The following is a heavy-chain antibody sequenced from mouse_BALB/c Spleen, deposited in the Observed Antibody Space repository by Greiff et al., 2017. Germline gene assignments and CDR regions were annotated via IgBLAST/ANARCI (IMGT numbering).Heavy chain of an antibody. CDR2: INPSNGGT. J-gene: IGHJ4*01. CDR3: TRGADYYAMDY. CDR1: GYTFTSYY. Sequence: QVQLQQSGAELVKPGASVKLSCKASGYTFTSYYMYWVKQRPGQGLEWIGEINPSNGGTNFNEKFKSTATLTVDKSSSTAYMQHSSLTSEDSAVYYCTRGADYYAMDYWGQGTSVTGSS. V-gene: IGHV1S81*02.